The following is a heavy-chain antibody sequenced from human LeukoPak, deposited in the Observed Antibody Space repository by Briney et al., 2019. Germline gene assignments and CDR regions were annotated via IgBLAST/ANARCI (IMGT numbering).Heavy chain of an antibody. D-gene: IGHD3-9*01. J-gene: IGHJ5*02. CDR3: ARVYGYDILTGYPNWFDP. Sequence: PGGSLRLSCAASGFTFSDYYMSWIRQAPGKGLEWVSYISSSGSTIYYADSVKGRFTISRDNAKNSLYLQMNSLRAEDTAVYYCARVYGYDILTGYPNWFDPWGQGTLVTVSS. V-gene: IGHV3-11*01. CDR2: ISSSGSTI. CDR1: GFTFSDYY.